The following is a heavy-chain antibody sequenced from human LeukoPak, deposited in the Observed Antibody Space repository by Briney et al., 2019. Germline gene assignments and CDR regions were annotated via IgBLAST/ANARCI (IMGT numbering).Heavy chain of an antibody. D-gene: IGHD5-18*01. Sequence: GASVKVSCKASGYTFTGYYMHWVRQAPGQGLEWMGRINPNSGGTNYAQKFQGRVTMTRDTSISTAYMELSRRRSDDTAGYYCATLEQGGYRDYYFDYWGQGTLVTVSS. CDR1: GYTFTGYY. CDR2: INPNSGGT. V-gene: IGHV1-2*06. CDR3: ATLEQGGYRDYYFDY. J-gene: IGHJ4*02.